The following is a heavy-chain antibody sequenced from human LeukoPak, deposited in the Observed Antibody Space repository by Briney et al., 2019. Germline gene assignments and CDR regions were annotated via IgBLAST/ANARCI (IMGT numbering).Heavy chain of an antibody. V-gene: IGHV1-46*01. CDR3: ARFPNKAMVMGLEYYYYGMDV. CDR2: INPSGGST. D-gene: IGHD5-18*01. CDR1: GYTFTSYY. J-gene: IGHJ6*02. Sequence: GASVTVSCKASGYTFTSYYMHWVRQAPGQGLEWMGIINPSGGSTSYAQKFQGRVTMTRDTSTSTVYMELSSLRSEDTAVYYCARFPNKAMVMGLEYYYYGMDVWGQGTTVTVSS.